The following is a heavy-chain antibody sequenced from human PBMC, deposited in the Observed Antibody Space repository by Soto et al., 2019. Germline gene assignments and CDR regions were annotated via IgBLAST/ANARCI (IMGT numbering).Heavy chain of an antibody. Sequence: SETLSLTCAVYGGSFSGYYWSWIRQPPGKGLEWIGAINHSGSTTYNPSLKSRVTMSVDTSKNQFSRKLSYGTAAATAVDECARGNAYSSSGPYYYYRDVWGKGTTVTVSS. J-gene: IGHJ6*03. D-gene: IGHD6-13*01. CDR2: INHSGST. V-gene: IGHV4-34*01. CDR3: ARGNAYSSSGPYYYYRDV. CDR1: GGSFSGYY.